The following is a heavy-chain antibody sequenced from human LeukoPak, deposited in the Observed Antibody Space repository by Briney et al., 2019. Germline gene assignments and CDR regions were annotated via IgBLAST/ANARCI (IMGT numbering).Heavy chain of an antibody. CDR3: AELGITMIGGV. Sequence: PGGSLRLSCAASGFTFSNHGMNWVRQAPGKGLEWVSYISSSGSTIYYADSVKGRFPISRDNAKNSLYLQMNSLRAEDTAVYYCAELGITMIGGVWGKGTTVTISS. CDR1: GFTFSNHG. V-gene: IGHV3-48*04. J-gene: IGHJ6*04. CDR2: ISSSGSTI. D-gene: IGHD3-10*02.